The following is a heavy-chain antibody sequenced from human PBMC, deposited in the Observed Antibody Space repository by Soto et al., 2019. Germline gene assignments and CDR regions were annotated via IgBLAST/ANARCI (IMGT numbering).Heavy chain of an antibody. CDR1: GYTFTSYY. V-gene: IGHV1-46*01. CDR3: AREKGDGDYYYYYGMDV. D-gene: IGHD4-17*01. J-gene: IGHJ6*02. CDR2: INPSGGST. Sequence: QVQLVQSGAEVKKPGASVKVSCKASGYTFTSYYMHWVRQAPGQGLEWMGIINPSGGSTSYAQKFQGRVTMTRDTSTSTVYMELSSLRSEDTAVYYCAREKGDGDYYYYYGMDVWCQGTTVTVSS.